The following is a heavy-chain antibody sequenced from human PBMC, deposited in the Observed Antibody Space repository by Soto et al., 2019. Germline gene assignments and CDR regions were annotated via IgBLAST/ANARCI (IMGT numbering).Heavy chain of an antibody. J-gene: IGHJ6*02. CDR3: AKGRSYYYYYGVDV. CDR2: IIDSGGST. Sequence: GGSLIVSCGASGLTFSGCSMGWVRQAPGKGLEWVSDIIDSGGSTYYADSVKGRFTISRDNSKSTLYLQMNSLRAEDTALYYCAKGRSYYYYYGVDVWGQGTTVTVSS. V-gene: IGHV3-23*01. CDR1: GLTFSGCS.